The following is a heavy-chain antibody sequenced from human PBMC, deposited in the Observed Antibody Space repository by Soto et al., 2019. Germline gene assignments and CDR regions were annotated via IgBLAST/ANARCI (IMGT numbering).Heavy chain of an antibody. CDR2: IDYSGSI. CDR1: GGSISSGGYY. CDR3: ARVGYCSAGSCYCYYYYYGMDV. D-gene: IGHD2-15*01. V-gene: IGHV4-31*03. Sequence: VHLQESGPGLVKPSQTLSLSCTVSGGSISSGGYYWSWIRQHPGRGLEWIGYIDYSGSIYYNPSLKCRVNMFVDTSKDQFSLDLSSVTAADTAVYYCARVGYCSAGSCYCYYYYYGMDVWGQGTTVTVSS. J-gene: IGHJ6*02.